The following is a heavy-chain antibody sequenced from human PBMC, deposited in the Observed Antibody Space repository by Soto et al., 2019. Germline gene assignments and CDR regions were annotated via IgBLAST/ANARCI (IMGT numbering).Heavy chain of an antibody. J-gene: IGHJ4*02. D-gene: IGHD2-2*01. CDR2: ISYDGSNK. Sequence: QVQLVESGGGVVQPGRSLRLSCAASGFTFSSYGMHWVRQAPGKGLEWVAVISYDGSNKYYADSVKGRFTISRDNSKNTLYLQMNSLRAEDTAVYYCAVLPAAIEADYWGQGTLVTVSS. V-gene: IGHV3-30*03. CDR1: GFTFSSYG. CDR3: AVLPAAIEADY.